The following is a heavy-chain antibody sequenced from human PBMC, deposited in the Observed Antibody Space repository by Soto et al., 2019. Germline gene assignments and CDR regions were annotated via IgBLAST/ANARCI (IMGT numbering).Heavy chain of an antibody. J-gene: IGHJ4*02. CDR2: ITNKENGEAT. CDR3: TPGRFGSNEWCCDY. CDR1: GFSFPNAW. V-gene: IGHV3-15*06. Sequence: EVQLVESGGGLVEPGGSLRLSCAASGFSFPNAWMTWVRQAPGKGLAWVGRITNKENGEATKYAAPVKGRFTISRDESENMLYLQMDSLHTEDTAVYYCTPGRFGSNEWCCDYWGQGTLVTVSS. D-gene: IGHD2-8*01.